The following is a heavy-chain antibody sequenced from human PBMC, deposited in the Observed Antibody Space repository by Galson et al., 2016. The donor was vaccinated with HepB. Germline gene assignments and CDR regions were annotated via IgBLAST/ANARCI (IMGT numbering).Heavy chain of an antibody. Sequence: SGDSVSSNSAAWNWIRQSPSRGLEWLGRTYYKSKWHYDYADSVKSRITINPDTSKNQFSLQLSSVTPEDTAVYYCARAATALRSGWRTLAPRFYYNGMDVWGQGTTVTVSS. J-gene: IGHJ6*02. CDR1: GDSVSSNSAA. CDR3: ARAATALRSGWRTLAPRFYYNGMDV. V-gene: IGHV6-1*01. CDR2: TYYKSKWHY. D-gene: IGHD6-19*01.